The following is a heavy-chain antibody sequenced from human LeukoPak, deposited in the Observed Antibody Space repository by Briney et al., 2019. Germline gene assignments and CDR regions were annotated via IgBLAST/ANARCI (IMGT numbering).Heavy chain of an antibody. V-gene: IGHV3-48*03. J-gene: IGHJ6*04. CDR1: GFTFSSYE. Sequence: GGSLRLSCAASGFTFSSYEMNWVRQAPGKGLECVSYISSSGGTIYYADSVKGRFTISRDNAKNSLYLQMNSLRAEDTAVYYCARAPLLWFGEYSYYYGMDVWGKGTTVTVSS. CDR2: ISSSGGTI. CDR3: ARAPLLWFGEYSYYYGMDV. D-gene: IGHD3-10*01.